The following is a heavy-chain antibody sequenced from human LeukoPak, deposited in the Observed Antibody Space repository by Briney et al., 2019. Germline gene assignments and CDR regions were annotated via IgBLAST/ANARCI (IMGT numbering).Heavy chain of an antibody. CDR3: VSNTFDY. V-gene: IGHV3-74*01. D-gene: IGHD2/OR15-2a*01. CDR2: INTDGSST. Sequence: PGESLRLSCAASGFTFSSYWMHWVRQAPGKGLVWVSRINTDGSSTSYADPVKGRFTISRDNAKNTLYLQMNSLRAEDTAVYYCVSNTFDYWGQGTLVNVSS. J-gene: IGHJ4*02. CDR1: GFTFSSYW.